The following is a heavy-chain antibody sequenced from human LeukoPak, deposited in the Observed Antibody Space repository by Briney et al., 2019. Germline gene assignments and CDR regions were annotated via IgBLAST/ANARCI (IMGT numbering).Heavy chain of an antibody. D-gene: IGHD3-10*01. CDR1: GFTFSSYG. J-gene: IGHJ3*02. CDR2: IRYDGSNK. Sequence: GGSLRLSCAASGFTFSSYGMHWVRQAPGKGLEWVAFIRYDGSNKYYADSVKGRFTISRDNSKNTLYLQMNSLRAEDTAVYYCARAVVRGVISAFDIWGQGTMVTVSS. CDR3: ARAVVRGVISAFDI. V-gene: IGHV3-30*02.